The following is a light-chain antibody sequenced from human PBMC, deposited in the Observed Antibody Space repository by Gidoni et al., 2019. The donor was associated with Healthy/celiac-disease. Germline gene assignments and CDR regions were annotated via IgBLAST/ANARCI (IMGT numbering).Light chain of an antibody. V-gene: IGLV3-19*01. J-gene: IGLJ2*01. CDR2: GKN. CDR1: SLRSYY. Sequence: SSELTHDPAVSVALVQTVRITCQGDSLRSYYASWYQQKPGQAPVLVIYGKNTRPSGIPDRFSGSSSGNTASLTITGAQAEDEADYYCNSRDSSGNHPVFGGGTKLTVL. CDR3: NSRDSSGNHPV.